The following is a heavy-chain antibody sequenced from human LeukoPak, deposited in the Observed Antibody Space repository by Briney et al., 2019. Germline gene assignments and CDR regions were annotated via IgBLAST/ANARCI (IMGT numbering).Heavy chain of an antibody. J-gene: IGHJ5*02. D-gene: IGHD2-21*01. Sequence: GGSLRLSCAASGFTFSRYSFHWVRQAAGKGLEWVATIGTIGSSVDYADSVKGRFTISRDNAKNSLYLQRNSLRDEDTAVYYCARDNCVAIPGLYDPWGQGTLVTVSS. CDR3: ARDNCVAIPGLYDP. CDR2: IGTIGSSV. V-gene: IGHV3-48*02. CDR1: GFTFSRYS.